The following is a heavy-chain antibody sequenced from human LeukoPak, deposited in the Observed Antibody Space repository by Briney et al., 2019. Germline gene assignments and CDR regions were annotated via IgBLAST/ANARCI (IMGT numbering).Heavy chain of an antibody. V-gene: IGHV3-23*01. CDR2: ISERGGST. Sequence: GGSLRLSCVVSGISLSNYAMSWVRQAPGKGLGWVSYISERGGSTTYADSVKGRFTISRDTSLNTLYLQMNNLRAEDTAVYFCAKRGVVIRGILVIGYHQEAYHYDFWGQGVLVTVSS. CDR1: GISLSNYA. J-gene: IGHJ4*02. CDR3: AKRGVVIRGILVIGYHQEAYHYDF. D-gene: IGHD3-10*01.